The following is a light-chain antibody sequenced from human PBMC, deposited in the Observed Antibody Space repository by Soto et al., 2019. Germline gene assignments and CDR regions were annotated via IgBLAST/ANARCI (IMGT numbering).Light chain of an antibody. V-gene: IGKV3-11*01. CDR1: QGVSSQ. Sequence: EIAMTQSPATLSLSPGQRATLSCRASQGVSSQLAWYQQKPGQAPRLLIFDTSNRATGIPARFSGSESGTDFALTISSLEPEDFAVYYCQQRYSWPWTFGQGTKVDIK. CDR3: QQRYSWPWT. CDR2: DTS. J-gene: IGKJ1*01.